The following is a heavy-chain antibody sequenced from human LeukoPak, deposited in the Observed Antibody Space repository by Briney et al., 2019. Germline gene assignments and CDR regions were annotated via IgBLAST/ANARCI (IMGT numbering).Heavy chain of an antibody. D-gene: IGHD6-19*01. Sequence: PGGSLRLSCTASGFNFGDYTMSWVRQAPGKGLEWVGFIRSKAYGGTAEYAASVKGRFTISRDDSKSIAFLQMNSLKTEDTAVYYCTTMWLVGVLDYWGQGTLVTVSS. V-gene: IGHV3-49*04. J-gene: IGHJ4*02. CDR1: GFNFGDYT. CDR2: IRSKAYGGTA. CDR3: TTMWLVGVLDY.